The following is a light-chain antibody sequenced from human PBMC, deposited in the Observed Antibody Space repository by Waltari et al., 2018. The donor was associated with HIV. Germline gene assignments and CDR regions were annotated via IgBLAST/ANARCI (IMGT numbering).Light chain of an antibody. CDR3: SSYAGSNSWV. CDR2: EVN. CDR1: SSDIGGYNY. V-gene: IGLV2-8*01. Sequence: QSALTQPPSASGSPGQSVTISCTGTSSDIGGYNYVSWYQQYPGKAPKVMIHEVNKRPSWVPDRFSGSKSGNTASLTVSGLQAEDEAYYYCSSYAGSNSWVFGGGTKLTVL. J-gene: IGLJ3*02.